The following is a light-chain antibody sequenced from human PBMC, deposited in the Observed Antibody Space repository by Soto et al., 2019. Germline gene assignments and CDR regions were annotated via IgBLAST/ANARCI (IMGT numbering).Light chain of an antibody. CDR2: GAS. CDR1: QSFSST. CDR3: QQYNNWPVWT. V-gene: IGKV3-15*01. J-gene: IGKJ1*01. Sequence: EIVMTQSPATLSVSPGERATLSCRASQSFSSTLAWYQQKPGQAPRLLLYGASTRATGVPARFSGSGSGTEFSLTISSLQSEDFAVYYCQQYNNWPVWTFGQGTKVEIK.